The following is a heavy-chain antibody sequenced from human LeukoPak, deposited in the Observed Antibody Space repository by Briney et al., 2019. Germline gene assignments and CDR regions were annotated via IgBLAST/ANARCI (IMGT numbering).Heavy chain of an antibody. D-gene: IGHD6-13*01. V-gene: IGHV4-39*01. CDR2: IDYSGST. CDR3: ARCESSWSAAEYFQH. CDR1: GGSISSSSYY. Sequence: PSETLSLTCTVSGGSISSSSYYWGWIRQPPGQGLGWIASIDYSGSTYYNLSLKSRVTISVDTSKNQFSLKLSSVTAADTAVYYCARCESSWSAAEYFQHWGQGTLVTVSS. J-gene: IGHJ1*01.